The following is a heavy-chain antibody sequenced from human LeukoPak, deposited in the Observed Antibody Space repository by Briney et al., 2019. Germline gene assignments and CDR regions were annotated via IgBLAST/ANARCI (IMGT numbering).Heavy chain of an antibody. D-gene: IGHD3-22*01. J-gene: IGHJ6*02. Sequence: GGSLRLSCAASGFTFSSYAMSWVRQAPGKGLEWVSYISSSGSTIYYADSVKGRFTISRDNAKNSLYLQMNSLRAEDTAVYYCARDLPGGYYDSSGYYSLYYYYGMDVWGQGTTATVSS. CDR3: ARDLPGGYYDSSGYYSLYYYYGMDV. CDR1: GFTFSSYA. V-gene: IGHV3-48*04. CDR2: ISSSGSTI.